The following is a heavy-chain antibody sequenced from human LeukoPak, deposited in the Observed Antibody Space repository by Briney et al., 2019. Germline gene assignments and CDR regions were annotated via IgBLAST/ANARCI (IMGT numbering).Heavy chain of an antibody. CDR3: ARGEFRDYERWFDP. J-gene: IGHJ5*02. V-gene: IGHV4-38-2*02. CDR2: IYHSGST. D-gene: IGHD4-17*01. Sequence: MPSETLSLTCTVSGYSISSGYYWGWIRQLPGKGLEWIGSIYHSGSTYYNPSLKSRVTISVDTSKNQFSLKLSSVTAADTAVYYCARGEFRDYERWFDPWGQGTLVTISS. CDR1: GYSISSGYY.